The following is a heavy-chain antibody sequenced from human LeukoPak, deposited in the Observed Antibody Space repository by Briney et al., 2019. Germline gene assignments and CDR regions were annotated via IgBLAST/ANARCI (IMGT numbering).Heavy chain of an antibody. CDR2: IYYSGST. D-gene: IGHD1-26*01. Sequence: PSETLSLTCTVSGGSISSYYWSWIRQPPGKGLEWIGYIYYSGSTNYNPSLKSRVTISVDTSKNQFSLKLSSVTAADTAVYYCARSGSYFPAHFDYWGQGTLVTVSS. V-gene: IGHV4-59*08. CDR3: ARSGSYFPAHFDY. J-gene: IGHJ4*02. CDR1: GGSISSYY.